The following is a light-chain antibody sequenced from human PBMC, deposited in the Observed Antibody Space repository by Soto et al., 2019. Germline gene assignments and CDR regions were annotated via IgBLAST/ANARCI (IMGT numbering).Light chain of an antibody. CDR1: PSFTNY. V-gene: IGKV3-11*01. Sequence: PMERAPVRCSASPSFTNYLACYQQKPGQPPRLLIYGAFNRAAGIPARFSGSGSGTDFTLTISSLEPEDSAVYYCQQRNIWPPVTFGQLRRLEIK. CDR3: QQRNIWPPVT. J-gene: IGKJ5*01. CDR2: GAF.